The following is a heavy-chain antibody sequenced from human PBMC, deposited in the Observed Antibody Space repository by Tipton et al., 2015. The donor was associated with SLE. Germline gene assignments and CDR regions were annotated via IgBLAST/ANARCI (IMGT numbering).Heavy chain of an antibody. V-gene: IGHV4-4*02. Sequence: SLRLSCAVSGGSIRSSNWWSWVRQPPGKGLEWIGEIDHSGSTNSNPSLKSRVSMSVDKSKNQFSLKLSSVTVADTAVYYCAKDYNYDNADYNWSQGKLVIVSS. J-gene: IGHJ4*02. CDR2: IDHSGST. CDR3: AKDYNYDNADYN. D-gene: IGHD4-17*01. CDR1: GGSIRSSNW.